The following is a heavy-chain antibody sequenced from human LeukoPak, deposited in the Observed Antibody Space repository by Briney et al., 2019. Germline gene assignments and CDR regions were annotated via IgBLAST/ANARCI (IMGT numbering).Heavy chain of an antibody. Sequence: ASVTVSFKASGGTFISYAISWVRQAPGQGGEWMGGIIPIFGTANYAQKFQGRVTITTDESTSTAYMELSSLRSEDTAVYYCAITISGPGAFDIWGQGTMVTVSS. D-gene: IGHD5-24*01. V-gene: IGHV1-69*05. CDR2: IIPIFGTA. CDR1: GGTFISYA. J-gene: IGHJ3*02. CDR3: AITISGPGAFDI.